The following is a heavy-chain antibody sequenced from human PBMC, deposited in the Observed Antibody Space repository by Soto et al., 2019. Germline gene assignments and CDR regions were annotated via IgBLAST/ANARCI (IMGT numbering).Heavy chain of an antibody. CDR2: IYYSGST. D-gene: IGHD1-26*01. V-gene: IGHV4-59*08. CDR1: GGSISSYY. J-gene: IGHJ4*02. Sequence: SETLSLTCTVSGGSISSYYWSWIRQPPGKGLKRIGYIYYSGSTNCNPSLKSRVTISVDTSKNQFSLKLSSVTAADTAVYYCARRYGSAIDYWGQGTLVTVSS. CDR3: ARRYGSAIDY.